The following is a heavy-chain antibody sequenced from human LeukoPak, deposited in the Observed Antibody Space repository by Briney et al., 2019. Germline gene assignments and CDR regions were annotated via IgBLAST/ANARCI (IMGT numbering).Heavy chain of an antibody. CDR1: GGSFSGYY. D-gene: IGHD2-2*01. Sequence: SETLSLTCAVYGGSFSGYYWSWIRQPPGKGLEWIGEMNHSGSTNYNPSLKSRVTISVDTSKNQFSLKLSSVTAADTAVYYCARGDIVVVPAANRLNWFDPWGQGTLVTVSS. CDR3: ARGDIVVVPAANRLNWFDP. CDR2: MNHSGST. J-gene: IGHJ5*02. V-gene: IGHV4-34*01.